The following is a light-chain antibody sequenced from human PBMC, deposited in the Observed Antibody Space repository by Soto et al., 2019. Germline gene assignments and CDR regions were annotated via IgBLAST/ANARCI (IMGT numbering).Light chain of an antibody. V-gene: IGLV2-14*01. CDR1: SSDVGGYNY. Sequence: QSALTQPASVSGSPGQSITISGTGTSSDVGGYNYVSWYQQHSGKAPKLMIYEVTNRPSGVSNRFSGSKSGNTASLTISGLQAEDEAEYYCSSYTRTKTLLFGGGTKLTVL. CDR2: EVT. CDR3: SSYTRTKTLL. J-gene: IGLJ2*01.